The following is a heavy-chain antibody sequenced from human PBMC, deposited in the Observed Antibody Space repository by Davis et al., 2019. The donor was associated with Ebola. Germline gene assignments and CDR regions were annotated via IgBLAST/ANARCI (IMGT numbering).Heavy chain of an antibody. V-gene: IGHV3-13*01. Sequence: GESLKISCAASGFTFSSYDMHWVRQVTGKGLEGVSNIGMAGDTHYTDSVKGRSTVSRENAKNSLYLQMNSLRAGDTGVYYCARDPSGRGMDVWGKGTAVTVSS. CDR1: GFTFSSYD. J-gene: IGHJ6*04. CDR3: ARDPSGRGMDV. CDR2: IGMAGDT.